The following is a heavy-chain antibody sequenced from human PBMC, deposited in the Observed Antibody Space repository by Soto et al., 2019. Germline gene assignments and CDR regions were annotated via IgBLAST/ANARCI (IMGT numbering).Heavy chain of an antibody. CDR2: ISSSSSYK. V-gene: IGHV3-21*01. CDR1: GFTFSSYN. CDR3: ASNRRDGYNNYYYYYGMDV. D-gene: IGHD5-12*01. J-gene: IGHJ6*02. Sequence: PAGSLRLSCAASGFTFSSYNNNWVRQAPGKGLEWVASISSSSSYKYYADSVKGRFTITRDNTKKSLYLQVNSLRAEDTAVYYCASNRRDGYNNYYYYYGMDVWGQGTTVTVSS.